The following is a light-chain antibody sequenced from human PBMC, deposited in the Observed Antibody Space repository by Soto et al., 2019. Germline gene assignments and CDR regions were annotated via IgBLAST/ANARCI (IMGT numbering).Light chain of an antibody. Sequence: DIQMTQSPSTLSASVGDRVTITCRASQSISSWLAWYQQKPGKAPKLLIYEASNLESGVPSRFSGSGSGTEFTLTISSLQPDDFATYDCQQSNNYPWTFGQGTKVDIK. CDR1: QSISSW. J-gene: IGKJ1*01. CDR2: EAS. CDR3: QQSNNYPWT. V-gene: IGKV1-5*03.